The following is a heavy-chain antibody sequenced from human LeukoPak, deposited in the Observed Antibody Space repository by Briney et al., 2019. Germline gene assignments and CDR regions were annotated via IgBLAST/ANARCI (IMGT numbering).Heavy chain of an antibody. CDR1: GGTFSSSA. CDR3: ARIVGIASRGYFDY. J-gene: IGHJ4*02. V-gene: IGHV1-69*04. CDR2: IIPVLNIT. D-gene: IGHD3-10*01. Sequence: ASVKVSCKTSGGTFSSSAITWVRQAPGQGLEWMGRIIPVLNITTYAQKFQGSVTITADTSTSTAYMELSSLRSEDTAVYYCARIVGIASRGYFDYWGQGTLVTVSS.